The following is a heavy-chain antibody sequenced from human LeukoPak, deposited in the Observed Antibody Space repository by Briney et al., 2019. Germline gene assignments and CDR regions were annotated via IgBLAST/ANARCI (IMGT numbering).Heavy chain of an antibody. J-gene: IGHJ4*02. Sequence: SETLSLTCTVSGGSISSYYWSWIRQPAGKGLEWIGHIYTTGSTNYNPSLKSRVTMSVDTSNNQFSLKLSSVTAADTAVYYCARESGTIFGVVIPNYYFDYWGQGALVTVSS. CDR3: ARESGTIFGVVIPNYYFDY. V-gene: IGHV4-4*07. D-gene: IGHD3-3*01. CDR2: IYTTGST. CDR1: GGSISSYY.